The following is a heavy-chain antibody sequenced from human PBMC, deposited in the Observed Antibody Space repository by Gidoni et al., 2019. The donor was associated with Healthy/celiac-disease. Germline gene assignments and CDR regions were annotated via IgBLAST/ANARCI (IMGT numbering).Heavy chain of an antibody. D-gene: IGHD6-6*01. V-gene: IGHV3-30*18. CDR3: AKNQMSIAARQGGWYFDL. CDR2: ISYDGSNK. CDR1: GFTFSHYG. J-gene: IGHJ2*01. Sequence: QVQLVESGGGVVQPGRSLRLSCAASGFTFSHYGRHWVRQAPGKGLEWVAVISYDGSNKYYADSVKGRFTISRDNSKNTLYLQMNSLRAEDTAVYYCAKNQMSIAARQGGWYFDLWGRGTLVTVSS.